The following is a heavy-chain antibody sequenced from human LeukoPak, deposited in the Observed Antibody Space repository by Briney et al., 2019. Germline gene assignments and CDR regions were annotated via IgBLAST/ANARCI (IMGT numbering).Heavy chain of an antibody. V-gene: IGHV5-51*01. J-gene: IGHJ4*02. D-gene: IGHD6-13*01. Sequence: LGESLMISCEASGYNFSNYWINWVRQKPGKGLEWMGIIYPGDSDTRYGPSFQGHVTISADRSANTAYLQWSRLEASDTAKYFCARKAYGMAAPFDSWALGTLVTVSS. CDR3: ARKAYGMAAPFDS. CDR1: GYNFSNYW. CDR2: IYPGDSDT.